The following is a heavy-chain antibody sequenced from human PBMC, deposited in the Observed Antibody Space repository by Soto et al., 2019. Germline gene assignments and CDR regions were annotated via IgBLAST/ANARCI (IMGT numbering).Heavy chain of an antibody. J-gene: IGHJ6*02. Sequence: SETLSLTCTVSGGSISSYSWNWIRQPPGKGLEWIGYILYSGSASYHPSLKSRVTISVDTSKNQFSLKLSSVTAADTAVYYCASGAYDLWSGYGVYYYYGMDVWGQGTTVTGSS. V-gene: IGHV4-59*01. CDR3: ASGAYDLWSGYGVYYYYGMDV. D-gene: IGHD3-3*01. CDR2: ILYSGSA. CDR1: GGSISSYS.